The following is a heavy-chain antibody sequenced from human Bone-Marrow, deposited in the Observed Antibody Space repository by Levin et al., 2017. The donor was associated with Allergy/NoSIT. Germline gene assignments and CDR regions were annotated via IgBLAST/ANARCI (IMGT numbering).Heavy chain of an antibody. V-gene: IGHV4-39*01. CDR3: ARRGELNWFDP. Sequence: SETLSLTCTVSGGSISSSSYYWGWIRQPPGKGLEWIGSIYYSGSTYYNPSLKSRVTISVDTSKNQFSLKLSSVTAADTAVYYCARRGELNWFDPWGQGTLVTVSS. CDR1: GGSISSSSYY. D-gene: IGHD1-7*01. J-gene: IGHJ5*02. CDR2: IYYSGST.